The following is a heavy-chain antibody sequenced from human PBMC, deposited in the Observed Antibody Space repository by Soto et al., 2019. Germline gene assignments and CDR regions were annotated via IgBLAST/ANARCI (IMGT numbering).Heavy chain of an antibody. CDR2: TYYRSKWYF. CDR3: ARGSWDDVSGHYYMDV. D-gene: IGHD1-1*01. CDR1: GDSVSSNSAG. V-gene: IGHV6-1*01. J-gene: IGHJ6*03. Sequence: SQTLSLTCAISGDSVSSNSAGWNWIGQTPSRDLEWLGRTYYRSKWYFNYAVSVESRITINPDTSKNQFSLQLSSVTPDDTAVYYCARGSWDDVSGHYYMDVSGKATTVTVSS.